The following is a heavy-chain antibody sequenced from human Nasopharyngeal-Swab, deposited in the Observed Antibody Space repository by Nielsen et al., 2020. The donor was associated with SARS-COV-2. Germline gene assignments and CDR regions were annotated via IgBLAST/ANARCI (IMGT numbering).Heavy chain of an antibody. CDR2: IAYDGSNK. Sequence: SLKISCAAAGTTTSSYGRYWVRQAPGKGLEWVAVIAYDGSNKYYADSVKGRFTISGDNSKNTLYLQMNSLRAEATAVYYCANGRPPRGWSLEYWGQGTLVTVSS. J-gene: IGHJ4*02. CDR3: ANGRPPRGWSLEY. V-gene: IGHV3-30*18. D-gene: IGHD2-8*01. CDR1: GTTTSSYG.